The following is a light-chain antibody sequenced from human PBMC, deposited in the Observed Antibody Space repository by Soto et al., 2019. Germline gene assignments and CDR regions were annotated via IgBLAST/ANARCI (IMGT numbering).Light chain of an antibody. V-gene: IGKV3-11*01. CDR2: DAS. J-gene: IGKJ4*01. CDR3: QQRSNWPIT. CDR1: QSVSSY. Sequence: EIVLTQSPATLSLSPGERATLSCRASQSVSSYLAWHQQKPGQAPRLLIYDASNRATGIPARFSGSGSGTDFTLTISSLEPEDFAVYCCQQRSNWPITVGGGTKVDSK.